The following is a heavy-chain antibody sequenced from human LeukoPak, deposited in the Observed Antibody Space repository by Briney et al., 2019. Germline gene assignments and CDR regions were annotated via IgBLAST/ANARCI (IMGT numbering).Heavy chain of an antibody. CDR1: GFTFSDYW. V-gene: IGHV3-74*01. J-gene: IGHJ4*02. CDR3: ASASSHRIAAGGDY. Sequence: GGSLRLSCAASGFTFSDYWMHWVRQAPGKGLVWVSRINSDGSGRNYADSVKGRFTISRDNAKNTLYLQMNSLRAEDTAVYYCASASSHRIAAGGDYWGQGTLVTVSS. D-gene: IGHD6-13*01. CDR2: INSDGSGR.